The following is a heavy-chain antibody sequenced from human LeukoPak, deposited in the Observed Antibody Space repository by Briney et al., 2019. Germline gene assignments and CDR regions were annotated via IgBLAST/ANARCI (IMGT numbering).Heavy chain of an antibody. CDR2: ISAYNGNT. CDR1: GYTFTSYG. D-gene: IGHD2/OR15-2a*01. CDR3: ARERNIWEKYYFDY. V-gene: IGHV1-18*01. J-gene: IGHJ4*02. Sequence: GASVKVSCKASGYTFTSYGISWVRQAPGQGLEWMGWISAYNGNTNYAQKPQGRVTMTTDTSTSTAYMELRSLRSDDTAVYYCARERNIWEKYYFDYWGQGTLVTVSS.